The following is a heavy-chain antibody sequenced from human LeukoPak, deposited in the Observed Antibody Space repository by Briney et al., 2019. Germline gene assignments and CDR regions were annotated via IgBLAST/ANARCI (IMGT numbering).Heavy chain of an antibody. J-gene: IGHJ5*02. Sequence: GGSLRLSCAASGFTFSSYGMHWVRQAPGKGLEWVAVTWYDGSNKYYADSVKGRFTISRDNSKNTLYLQMNSLRAEDTAVYYCARGRWQLAPNYNWFDPWGQGTLVTVSS. CDR3: ARGRWQLAPNYNWFDP. V-gene: IGHV3-33*01. CDR1: GFTFSSYG. D-gene: IGHD2-15*01. CDR2: TWYDGSNK.